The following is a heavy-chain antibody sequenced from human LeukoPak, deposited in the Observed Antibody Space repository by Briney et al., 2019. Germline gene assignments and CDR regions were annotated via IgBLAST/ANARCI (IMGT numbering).Heavy chain of an antibody. D-gene: IGHD1-1*01. CDR2: IFYTGST. CDR3: ARVGDWNDLVY. J-gene: IGHJ4*02. CDR1: GGSIINYY. V-gene: IGHV4-59*01. Sequence: SETLSLTCTVSGGSIINYYWSRIRQSPGKGLEWIGYIFYTGSTNYNPSLKSRVSISVDTSKNQFSLQLNSVTAADTAVYYCARVGDWNDLVYWGQGTLVTVSS.